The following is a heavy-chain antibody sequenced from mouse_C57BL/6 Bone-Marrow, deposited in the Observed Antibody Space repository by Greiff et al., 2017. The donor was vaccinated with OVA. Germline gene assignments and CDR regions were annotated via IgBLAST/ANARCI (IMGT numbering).Heavy chain of an antibody. D-gene: IGHD1-1*01. CDR1: GYTFTNYW. V-gene: IGHV1-63*01. CDR3: GYGSSPSYAMDY. Sequence: VQLQHSGAELVRPGTSVKMSCKASGYTFTNYWIGWAKQRPGHGLEWIGDIYPGGGYTNYNEKFKGKATLTADKSSSTAYMQFSSLTSEDSAIYYCGYGSSPSYAMDYWGQGTSVTVSS. J-gene: IGHJ4*01. CDR2: IYPGGGYT.